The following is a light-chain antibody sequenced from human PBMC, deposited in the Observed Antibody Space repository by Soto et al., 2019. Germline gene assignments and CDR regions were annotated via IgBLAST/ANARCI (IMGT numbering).Light chain of an antibody. Sequence: EIVLTQSPATLSVSPGERATLSCRASQSFSSYLAWYQQKPGQAPRLLIYDASNRATGIPARFSGSGSGTDFTLTISSLQPEDFAVYYCQQYSDWPITFGQGTKVEIK. CDR3: QQYSDWPIT. CDR2: DAS. CDR1: QSFSSY. V-gene: IGKV3-11*01. J-gene: IGKJ4*01.